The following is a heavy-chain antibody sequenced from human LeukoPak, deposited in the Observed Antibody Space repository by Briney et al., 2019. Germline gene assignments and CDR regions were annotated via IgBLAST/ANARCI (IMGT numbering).Heavy chain of an antibody. V-gene: IGHV5-10-1*04. J-gene: IGHJ4*02. D-gene: IGHD1-26*01. Sequence: GESLKISFKGSGYRFTTYWISWVRPMPGKGLEWMGRIDPSDSYTNYSPSFQGQVTLSADKSISTAYLQWSSLKASDTAIYYRARALVGAATLSYWGQGTLVTVSS. CDR2: IDPSDSYT. CDR3: ARALVGAATLSY. CDR1: GYRFTTYW.